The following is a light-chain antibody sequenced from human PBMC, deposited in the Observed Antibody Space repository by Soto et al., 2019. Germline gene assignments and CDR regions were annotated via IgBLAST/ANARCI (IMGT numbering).Light chain of an antibody. J-gene: IGKJ5*01. CDR1: QSVNSW. CDR2: KAS. CDR3: QQYDSYLIT. V-gene: IGKV1-5*03. Sequence: DIQMTQSPSTLSASVGDRVTITCRASQSVNSWLAWYQQKPGKAPKLLISKASSLESGVPSRFSGSGSGTEFTLTISSLQADDFATYYCQQYDSYLITFGQGTRLEIK.